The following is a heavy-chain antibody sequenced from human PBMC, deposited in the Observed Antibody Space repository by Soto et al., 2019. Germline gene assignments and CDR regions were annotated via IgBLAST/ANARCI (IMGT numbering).Heavy chain of an antibody. CDR2: ISSSSSTI. J-gene: IGHJ4*02. Sequence: TGGSLRLSCAASGFTFSTYSMNWVRQAPGKGLEWVSYISSSSSTIFYTDSVKGRFTVSRDNAKNSLYLQMNSLRAEDTAFYYCAKDHDEDFGYDLDYFDYWGQGTLVTVSS. CDR1: GFTFSTYS. D-gene: IGHD5-12*01. CDR3: AKDHDEDFGYDLDYFDY. V-gene: IGHV3-48*01.